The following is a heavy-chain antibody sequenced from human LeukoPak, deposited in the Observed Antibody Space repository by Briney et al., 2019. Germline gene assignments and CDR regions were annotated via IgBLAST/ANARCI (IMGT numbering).Heavy chain of an antibody. V-gene: IGHV1-18*01. CDR2: TSAYNGNT. Sequence: ASVKVSCKASGYTFTSYGISWVRQAPGQGLEWMGWTSAYNGNTNYAQKLQGRVTMTTDTSTSTAYMELRSLRSDDTAVYYCAKDGCSSTSCYYYYYYMDVWGKGTTVTVSS. CDR3: AKDGCSSTSCYYYYYYMDV. CDR1: GYTFTSYG. D-gene: IGHD2-2*01. J-gene: IGHJ6*03.